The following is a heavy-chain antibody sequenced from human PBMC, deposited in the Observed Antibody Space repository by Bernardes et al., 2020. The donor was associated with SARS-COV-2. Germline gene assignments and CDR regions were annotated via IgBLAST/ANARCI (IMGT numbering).Heavy chain of an antibody. CDR1: GFTFSSYT. V-gene: IGHV3-23*01. CDR3: ARNGSTLGYFDS. J-gene: IGHJ4*02. D-gene: IGHD2-8*01. CDR2: ISFADDKT. Sequence: GGSLRLSCVASGFTFSSYTMSWVRQAPGKGLEWVSTISFADDKTFHAHSVKGRFTISRDNSKNTLYLQMNSLRAEDTAVYFCARNGSTLGYFDSWGQGALVAVSS.